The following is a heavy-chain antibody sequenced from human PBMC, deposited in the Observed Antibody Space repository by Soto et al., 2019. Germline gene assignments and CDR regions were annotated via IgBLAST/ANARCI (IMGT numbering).Heavy chain of an antibody. D-gene: IGHD5-12*01. CDR3: ATACRDGYNCLDY. CDR2: INPNSGGT. V-gene: IGHV1-2*04. CDR1: GYTFTGYY. Sequence: QVQLVQSGAEVKKPGASVKVSCKASGYTFTGYYIHWVRQAPGQGLEWMGWINPNSGGTNYAQKFQGWVTMTRNTSISTAYMELSRLTSDVTAVYYCATACRDGYNCLDYWGQGTLVTVSS. J-gene: IGHJ4*02.